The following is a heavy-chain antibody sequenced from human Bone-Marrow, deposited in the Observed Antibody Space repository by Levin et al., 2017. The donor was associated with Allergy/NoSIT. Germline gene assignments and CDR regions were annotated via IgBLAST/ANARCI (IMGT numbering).Heavy chain of an antibody. CDR1: GFTFSSYA. Sequence: SCEASGFTFSSYAMHWVRQAPGKGLEWVAYISYDGDPKYADSVKGRFTIYRDDSKNTVFLQMNSLRLEDTAVYYCAKDPLAPHYYYMDVWGKGTTVTVSS. CDR3: AKDPLAPHYYYMDV. V-gene: IGHV3-30-3*01. J-gene: IGHJ6*03. CDR2: ISYDGDPK.